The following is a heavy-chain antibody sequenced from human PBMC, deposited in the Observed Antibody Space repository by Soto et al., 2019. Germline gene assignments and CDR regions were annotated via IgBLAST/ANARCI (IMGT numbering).Heavy chain of an antibody. CDR2: IYTSGST. CDR3: ARDRGLSIAAENWFDP. V-gene: IGHV4-4*07. J-gene: IGHJ5*02. Sequence: QVQLQESGPGLVKPSETLSLTCTVSGGSISSYYWSWIRQPAGKGLEWIGRIYTSGSTNYNPSLKSRVTMSVDTSKNQFSLKLSSVTAADTAVYYCARDRGLSIAAENWFDPWGQGTLVTVSS. D-gene: IGHD6-6*01. CDR1: GGSISSYY.